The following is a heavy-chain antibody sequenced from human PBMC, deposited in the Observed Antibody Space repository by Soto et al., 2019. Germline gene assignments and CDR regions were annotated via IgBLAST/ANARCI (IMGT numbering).Heavy chain of an antibody. V-gene: IGHV1-2*04. Sequence: GASVKASCKAPGYSFTDYDIHWAREAPGQGLDVLGRINPKSGGTSTAQKFQGWVTMTTDTSISTASMELTRLTSDDTAIYYCARGDSTDCSNGVCSFFYNHDMDVWGQGTTVTVSS. CDR3: ARGDSTDCSNGVCSFFYNHDMDV. J-gene: IGHJ6*02. D-gene: IGHD2-8*01. CDR1: GYSFTDYD. CDR2: INPKSGGT.